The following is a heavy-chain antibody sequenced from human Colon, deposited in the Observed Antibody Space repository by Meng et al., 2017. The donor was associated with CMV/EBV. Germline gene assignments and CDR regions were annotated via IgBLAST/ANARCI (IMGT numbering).Heavy chain of an antibody. CDR2: ISAGGGST. V-gene: IGHV3-23*01. D-gene: IGHD6-13*01. CDR1: LTFTSYA. Sequence: LTFTSYAMNWVRQAPGKGLEWISVISAGGGSTYYADSVKGRFTISRDNSKNALYLELSSLRAEDTAVYYCAKVLKLGAVPGSSHFDYWGQGTLVTVSS. J-gene: IGHJ4*02. CDR3: AKVLKLGAVPGSSHFDY.